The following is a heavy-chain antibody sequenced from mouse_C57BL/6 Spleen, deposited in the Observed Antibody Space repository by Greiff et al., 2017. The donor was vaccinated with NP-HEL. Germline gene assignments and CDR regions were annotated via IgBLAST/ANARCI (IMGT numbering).Heavy chain of an antibody. Sequence: QVQLKQSGPGLVQPSQSLSITCTASGFSLTSYGVHWVRQSPGKGLEWLGVIWSGGSTDYNAAFISRLSISKDNSKSQVFFKMNSLQADDTAIYYCAREAPDYYGSSYDAMDYWGQGTSVTVSS. CDR3: AREAPDYYGSSYDAMDY. D-gene: IGHD1-1*01. J-gene: IGHJ4*01. CDR2: IWSGGST. V-gene: IGHV2-2*01. CDR1: GFSLTSYG.